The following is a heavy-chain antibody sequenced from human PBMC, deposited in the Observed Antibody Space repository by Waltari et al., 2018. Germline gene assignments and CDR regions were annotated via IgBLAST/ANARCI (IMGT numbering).Heavy chain of an antibody. Sequence: QVQLVQSGAEVKKPGSPVKVSCKASGYTFTTFPIHWVRQAPGQRLEWMGWINAGNGYTKHSQKFQGRVTITRDTSATTAYMELTSLRSEDTAVYYCARQAGGVVYWGQGTLVTVSS. CDR3: ARQAGGVVY. J-gene: IGHJ4*02. CDR1: GYTFTTFP. V-gene: IGHV1-3*01. D-gene: IGHD2-8*02. CDR2: INAGNGYT.